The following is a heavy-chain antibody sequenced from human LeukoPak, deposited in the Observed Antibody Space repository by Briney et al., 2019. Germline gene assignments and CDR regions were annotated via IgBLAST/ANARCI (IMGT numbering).Heavy chain of an antibody. CDR2: IRYDGSNK. D-gene: IGHD2-2*01. CDR1: GFTFSSYG. J-gene: IGHJ4*02. V-gene: IGHV3-30*02. CDR3: AKERPSIVVVPAARRPDY. Sequence: PGGSLRLSCAASGFTFSSYGMHWVRQAPGKGLEWVAFIRYDGSNKYYADSVKGRFTISRDNSKNTLYLQMNSLRAEDTAVYYCAKERPSIVVVPAARRPDYWGQGTLVTVSS.